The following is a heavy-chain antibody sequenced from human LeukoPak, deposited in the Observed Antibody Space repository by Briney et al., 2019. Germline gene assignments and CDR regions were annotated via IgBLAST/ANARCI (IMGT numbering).Heavy chain of an antibody. D-gene: IGHD6-25*01. CDR1: GFTFSNAW. V-gene: IGHV3-15*01. CDR2: IKKNADDGTT. J-gene: IGHJ5*02. CDR3: VTGGHWFGA. Sequence: GGSLRLSCAAFGFTFSNAWMSWVRQAPGKGLEWVGRIKKNADDGTTDYIAPVKGRFTISRDDSRNMLYLQMNSLKTEDTAMYHCVTGGHWFGAWGQGTLVTVSS.